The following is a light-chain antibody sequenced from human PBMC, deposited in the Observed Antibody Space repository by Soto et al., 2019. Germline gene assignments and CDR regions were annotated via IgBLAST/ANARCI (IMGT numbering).Light chain of an antibody. V-gene: IGKV3-15*01. J-gene: IGKJ4*01. CDR1: QSVSVN. Sequence: EIVLTQSPGTLSLSPGERATLSCRASQSVSVNLAWYQQKPGQAPRLLIYGAATRATGIPARFSGSGSGTDFTLTINSLQSEDFAVYYCQMYNNWVGTFGGGTKVDIK. CDR2: GAA. CDR3: QMYNNWVGT.